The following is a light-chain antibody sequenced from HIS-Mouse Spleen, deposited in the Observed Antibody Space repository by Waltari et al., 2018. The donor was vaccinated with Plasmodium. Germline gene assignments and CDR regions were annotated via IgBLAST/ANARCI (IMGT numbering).Light chain of an antibody. Sequence: SYELTQPFSVSVALGQTARITCGGNNIGSKNVHGYQQKPGQAPVLVIYGDSNRPSGIPDRVSGANSGNTATLTISRAHAGDEADYYCQVWDSSTVVFGGGTKLTVL. CDR2: GDS. V-gene: IGLV3-9*01. CDR1: NIGSKN. CDR3: QVWDSSTVV. J-gene: IGLJ2*01.